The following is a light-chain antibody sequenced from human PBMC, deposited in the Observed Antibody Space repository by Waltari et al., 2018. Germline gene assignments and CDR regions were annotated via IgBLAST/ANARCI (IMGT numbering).Light chain of an antibody. CDR1: QTLSNY. CDR3: QQSYSLPPT. CDR2: AAS. V-gene: IGKV1-39*01. J-gene: IGKJ1*01. Sequence: DIQMTQSPPSLSASVGDRVPISCRASQTLSNYLNWFQQKSGKAPKLLIYAASTLQGGVPPRFTGSGAGTDFTLTITSLQPEDFATYYCQQSYSLPPTFGQGTKVEVK.